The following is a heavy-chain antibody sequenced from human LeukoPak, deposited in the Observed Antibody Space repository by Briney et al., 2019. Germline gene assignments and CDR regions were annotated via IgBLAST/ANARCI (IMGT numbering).Heavy chain of an antibody. Sequence: GESLQISCKGSGYSFTSYWIGWVRQMPGKGLEWMGIIYPGDSDTRYSPSFQGQVTISVDTSINTAYLQWISLEASDTAMYYCARHPIAAGGAYNWFDPWGQGTLVTVSS. CDR2: IYPGDSDT. J-gene: IGHJ5*02. CDR3: ARHPIAAGGAYNWFDP. D-gene: IGHD6-13*01. CDR1: GYSFTSYW. V-gene: IGHV5-51*01.